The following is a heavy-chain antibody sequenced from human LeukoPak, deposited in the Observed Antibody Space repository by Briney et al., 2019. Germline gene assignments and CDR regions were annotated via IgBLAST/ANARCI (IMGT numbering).Heavy chain of an antibody. V-gene: IGHV4-4*07. CDR1: GGSIKNYY. J-gene: IGHJ4*02. D-gene: IGHD6-19*01. Sequence: PSETLSLTCTVSGGSIKNYYWNWIRQPAGKGLEWIGRIHTSGSTNYNPSLKSRLTVSVDTSKNQFSLRLTSVTAADTAVYYCARDGGSGWYDYWGQGILVTVSS. CDR2: IHTSGST. CDR3: ARDGGSGWYDY.